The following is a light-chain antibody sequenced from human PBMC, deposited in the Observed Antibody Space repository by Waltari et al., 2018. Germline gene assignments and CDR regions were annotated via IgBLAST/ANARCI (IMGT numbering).Light chain of an antibody. Sequence: DIQMTQSPSSLSASVGDRVTVTCRASQGINKELNWYQQKPGKAPTLLIYGASSLQTGVSSRFSGSGSGTDFTLIISSLQPEDVATYYCQQDYTIPYSFGQGTKVEIK. CDR3: QQDYTIPYS. J-gene: IGKJ2*03. V-gene: IGKV1-27*01. CDR1: QGINKE. CDR2: GAS.